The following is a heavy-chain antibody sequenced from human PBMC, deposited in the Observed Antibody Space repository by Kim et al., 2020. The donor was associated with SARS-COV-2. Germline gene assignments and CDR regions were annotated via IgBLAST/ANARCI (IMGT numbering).Heavy chain of an antibody. J-gene: IGHJ2*01. CDR3: ARHPTTVRIWYFDL. Sequence: SETLSLTCTVSGGSISTSNYYWGWIRQPPGKGLEWIGTIYYTGTTYYNPSLKSRVTISVDTSKNQFSLRLNSVTAADTAVYYCARHPTTVRIWYFDLWGRGTPVTVSS. D-gene: IGHD4-17*01. CDR2: IYYTGTT. CDR1: GGSISTSNYY. V-gene: IGHV4-39*01.